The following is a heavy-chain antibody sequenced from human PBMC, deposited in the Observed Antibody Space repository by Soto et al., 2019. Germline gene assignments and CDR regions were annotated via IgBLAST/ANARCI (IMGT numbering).Heavy chain of an antibody. D-gene: IGHD1-26*01. Sequence: QVQLVQSGAEVKKPGASVKVSCKASGYTFTSYYMHWVRQAPGQGLEWMGIINPSGGSTSYAQKCQGRVTMTRATATSTVYMELSSLRSEDTAVYYCARASGRYWFWFDPWGQGTLVTVSS. CDR3: ARASGRYWFWFDP. CDR2: INPSGGST. CDR1: GYTFTSYY. J-gene: IGHJ5*02. V-gene: IGHV1-46*03.